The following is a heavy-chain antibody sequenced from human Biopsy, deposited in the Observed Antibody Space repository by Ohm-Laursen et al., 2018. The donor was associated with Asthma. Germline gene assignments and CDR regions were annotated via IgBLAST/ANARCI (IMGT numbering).Heavy chain of an antibody. V-gene: IGHV3-30*18. CDR3: AKAREDIVVVVAVSDS. CDR2: ISYDGFNK. J-gene: IGHJ4*02. Sequence: SLRLSCSASGFTFSTYGMHWVRQAPGKGLEWVAVISYDGFNKDYGDSVKGRFTISRDNSKNTLYLQMNSLTPDDTAVYFCAKAREDIVVVVAVSDSWGQGTLVTVSS. CDR1: GFTFSTYG. D-gene: IGHD2-15*01.